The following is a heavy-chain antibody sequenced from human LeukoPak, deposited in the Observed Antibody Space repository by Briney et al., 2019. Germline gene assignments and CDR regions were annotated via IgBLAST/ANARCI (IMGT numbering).Heavy chain of an antibody. Sequence: ASVKVSCKASGGTFSSYAISWVRQAPGQGLEWMGGIIPIFGTANYAQKFQGRVTITADKSTSTAYMELSSLRSEDTAVYYCARASSDHVWGSYRSPYYYYGMDVWGKGTTVTVSS. CDR3: ARASSDHVWGSYRSPYYYYGMDV. CDR1: GGTFSSYA. J-gene: IGHJ6*04. CDR2: IIPIFGTA. V-gene: IGHV1-69*06. D-gene: IGHD3-16*02.